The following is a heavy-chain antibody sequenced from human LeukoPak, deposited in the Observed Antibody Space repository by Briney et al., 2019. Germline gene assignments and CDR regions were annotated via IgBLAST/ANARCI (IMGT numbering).Heavy chain of an antibody. CDR3: ARVGPHYYYYMDV. J-gene: IGHJ6*03. Sequence: ASVKVSCKASGYTFTGYYMHWVRQAPGQGLEWMGRINPNSGGTNYAQKFQGRVTMTRDTSISTAYMELSRLRSDDTAVYYCARVGPHYYYYMDVWGKGTTVTVSS. CDR1: GYTFTGYY. CDR2: INPNSGGT. V-gene: IGHV1-2*06.